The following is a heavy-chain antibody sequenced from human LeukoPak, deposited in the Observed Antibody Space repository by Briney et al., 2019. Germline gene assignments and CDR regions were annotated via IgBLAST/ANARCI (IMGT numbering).Heavy chain of an antibody. V-gene: IGHV3-23*01. CDR1: GFXFSNYA. CDR3: ARDGGCSGGNCYQRFDS. J-gene: IGHJ4*02. CDR2: ISADSSRT. D-gene: IGHD2-15*01. Sequence: GGSLTLSCAASGFXFSNYAMNWVRQAPGKGLEWVLSISADSSRTYYADSVKGRFTISRDNSKNTVSLEMNSLRVEDTAIYYCARDGGCSGGNCYQRFDSWGQGTLVTVSS.